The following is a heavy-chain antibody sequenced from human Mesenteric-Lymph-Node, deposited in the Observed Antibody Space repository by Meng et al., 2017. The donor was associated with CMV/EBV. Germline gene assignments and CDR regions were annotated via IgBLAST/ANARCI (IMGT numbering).Heavy chain of an antibody. CDR2: INTNTGNP. J-gene: IGHJ4*02. Sequence: QVQLVRSGSELKKHGASVTVSCMASGYTFTKFAINWVRQAPGQGLEWMGWINTNTGNPTYAPGFTGRFVLALDTSVSTAFLQISSLKAEDTAVYYCARDPTGDTAMVHVGAEFDYWGQGTLVTVSS. CDR3: ARDPTGDTAMVHVGAEFDY. CDR1: GYTFTKFA. V-gene: IGHV7-4-1*02. D-gene: IGHD5-18*01.